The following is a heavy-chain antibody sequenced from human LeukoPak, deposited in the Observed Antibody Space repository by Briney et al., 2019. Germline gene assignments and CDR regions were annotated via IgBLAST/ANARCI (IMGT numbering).Heavy chain of an antibody. J-gene: IGHJ5*02. V-gene: IGHV3-20*04. Sequence: PSETLSLTCAVYGGSFGGYYWSWIRQPPGKGLEWVSGINWNGGSTGYADSVKGRFTISRDNAKNSLYLQMNSLRAEDTALYYCARDSSGYYFSNWFDPWGQGTLVTVSS. CDR2: INWNGGST. CDR1: GGSFGGYY. D-gene: IGHD3-22*01. CDR3: ARDSSGYYFSNWFDP.